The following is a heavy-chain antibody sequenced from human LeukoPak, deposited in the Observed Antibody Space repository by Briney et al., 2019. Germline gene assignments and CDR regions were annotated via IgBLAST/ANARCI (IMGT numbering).Heavy chain of an antibody. V-gene: IGHV5-51*01. CDR2: IYPGDSDT. D-gene: IGHD3-10*01. CDR1: GYTFTSYW. Sequence: GESLKISCEGSGYTFTSYWIAWVRQMPGKGLEWMGIIYPGDSDTRYSPSFQGQVTISADKSISTAYLQWSSLKASDTAMYYCARSLHGEDFDYWGQGTLVTVSS. CDR3: ARSLHGEDFDY. J-gene: IGHJ4*02.